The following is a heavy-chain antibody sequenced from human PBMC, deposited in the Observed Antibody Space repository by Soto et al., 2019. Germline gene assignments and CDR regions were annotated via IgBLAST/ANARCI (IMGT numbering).Heavy chain of an antibody. CDR3: ARDTLYYYGSGSRDAFDI. CDR2: ISAYNGNT. V-gene: IGHV1-18*01. J-gene: IGHJ3*02. D-gene: IGHD3-10*01. Sequence: QVQLVQSGAEVKKPGASVKVSCKASGYTFTSYGISWVRQAPGQGLEWMGWISAYNGNTNYAQKLQGRVTMTTDTSTSTAYMELRSLRSDDTAVYYCARDTLYYYGSGSRDAFDIWGQGTMVTVSS. CDR1: GYTFTSYG.